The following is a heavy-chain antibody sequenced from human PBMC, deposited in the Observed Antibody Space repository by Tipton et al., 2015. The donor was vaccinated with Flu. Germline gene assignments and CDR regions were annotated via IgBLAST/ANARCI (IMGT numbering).Heavy chain of an antibody. J-gene: IGHJ4*02. Sequence: QVQLVQSGAEVKKPGASVRVSCKTTGYTFNNYGINWVRQAPGQGLEWMGWVSAYNGNTNYAQIVQGRVTLTTDTSTRTAYMELRSLGSDDTAVYYCARDREGYGSSGYYSGVDYWGQGTLVSVSS. CDR1: GYTFNNYG. D-gene: IGHD3-22*01. CDR2: VSAYNGNT. V-gene: IGHV1-18*04. CDR3: ARDREGYGSSGYYSGVDY.